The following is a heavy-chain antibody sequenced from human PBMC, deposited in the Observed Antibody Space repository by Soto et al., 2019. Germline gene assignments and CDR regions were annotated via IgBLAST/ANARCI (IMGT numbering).Heavy chain of an antibody. CDR1: GGSLNSGGYF. Sequence: QVQLQESGPGLVRPSQTLSLTCTVSGGSLNSGGYFWSWIRQVPGKGLEWIGYVYSGDIAYYNPSLQSRVTISLDTSTKQFSLTLTSVTAADTAIYFCAREVMTSVTSGWFDPWGQGTLVTVSS. J-gene: IGHJ5*02. CDR3: AREVMTSVTSGWFDP. D-gene: IGHD4-17*01. V-gene: IGHV4-31*03. CDR2: VYSGDIA.